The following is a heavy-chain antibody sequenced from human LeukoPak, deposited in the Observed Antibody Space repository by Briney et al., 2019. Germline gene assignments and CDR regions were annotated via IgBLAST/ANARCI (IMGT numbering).Heavy chain of an antibody. CDR1: GFTFSSYG. J-gene: IGHJ4*02. CDR3: AKDGGGGQWLRHNYFDY. Sequence: GGSLRFSCAASGFTFSSYGMHWVRQAPGKGLEWVAFIRYDGSNKYYADSVKGRFTISRDNSKNTLYLQMNSLRAEDTAVYYCAKDGGGGQWLRHNYFDYWGQGTLVTVSS. CDR2: IRYDGSNK. V-gene: IGHV3-30*02. D-gene: IGHD5-12*01.